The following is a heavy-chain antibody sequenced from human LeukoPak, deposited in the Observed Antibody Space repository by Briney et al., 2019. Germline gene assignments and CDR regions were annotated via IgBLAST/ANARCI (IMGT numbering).Heavy chain of an antibody. CDR2: VRDRANSYAT. J-gene: IGHJ4*02. V-gene: IGHV3-73*01. CDR3: TRQRPQTGTFDY. D-gene: IGHD3-9*01. Sequence: GGSLRLSCAASGFSFSDSPMHSVRQASGKGLEWVARVRDRANSYATGYAASVEGRFTISRDDSENTAYLQMNSLIIEDTAVYYCTRQRPQTGTFDYWGQGVLVTVSS. CDR1: GFSFSDSP.